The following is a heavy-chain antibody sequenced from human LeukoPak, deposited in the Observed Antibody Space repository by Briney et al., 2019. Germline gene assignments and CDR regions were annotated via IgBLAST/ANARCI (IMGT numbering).Heavy chain of an antibody. Sequence: GESLKISCEASGYNFVSSLFAWVRQVPGKGLEWMGIMNPSDFEIRKSPSFQGQVTLSADQSTRTAYLEWSSLKASDTAMYYCARQSGYYAFDHWGQGTLVTVSS. CDR3: ARQSGYYAFDH. V-gene: IGHV5-51*01. CDR2: MNPSDFEI. J-gene: IGHJ4*02. CDR1: GYNFVSSL. D-gene: IGHD3-22*01.